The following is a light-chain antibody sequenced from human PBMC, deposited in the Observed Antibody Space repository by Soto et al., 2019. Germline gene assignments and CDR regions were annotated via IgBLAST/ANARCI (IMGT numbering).Light chain of an antibody. CDR3: SSYTGSSTDV. Sequence: QSVLTQPASVSGSPGQSITISCTGTSSDVGGYNYVSRYQQHPGTTPKLMIYDVSNRPSGVSNRFSGSKSGNTASLTISGLQAADEADYYCSSYTGSSTDVFGTGTKVTVL. J-gene: IGLJ1*01. V-gene: IGLV2-14*03. CDR2: DVS. CDR1: SSDVGGYNY.